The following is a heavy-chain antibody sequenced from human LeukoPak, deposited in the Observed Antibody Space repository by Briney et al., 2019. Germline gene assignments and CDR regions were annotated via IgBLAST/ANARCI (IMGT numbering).Heavy chain of an antibody. CDR3: ARVVYYDSSGYFDY. CDR1: GFTFSSYG. Sequence: PGGSLRLSCAASGFTFSSYGMHWVRQAPGKGLEWVAFIRYDGSNKYYADSVKGRFTISRDNSKNTLYLQMNSLRAEDTAVYYCARVVYYDSSGYFDYWGQGTLVTVSS. J-gene: IGHJ4*02. V-gene: IGHV3-30*02. D-gene: IGHD3-22*01. CDR2: IRYDGSNK.